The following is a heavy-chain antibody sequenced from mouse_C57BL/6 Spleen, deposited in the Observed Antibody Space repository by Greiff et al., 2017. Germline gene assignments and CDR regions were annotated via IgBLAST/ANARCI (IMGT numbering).Heavy chain of an antibody. Sequence: VQLQQPGAELVRPGSSVKLSCKASGYTFTSYWMHWVKQRPIQGLEWIGNIDPSDSETHYNQKFKDKATLTVDKSSSTAYMQLSSLTSEDSAVYYCARNYDGYYDYAMDYWGQGTSVTVSS. J-gene: IGHJ4*01. CDR3: ARNYDGYYDYAMDY. CDR1: GYTFTSYW. D-gene: IGHD2-3*01. CDR2: IDPSDSET. V-gene: IGHV1-52*01.